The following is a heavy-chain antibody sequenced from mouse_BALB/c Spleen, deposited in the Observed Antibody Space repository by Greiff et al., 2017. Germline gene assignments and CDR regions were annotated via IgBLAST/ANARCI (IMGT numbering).Heavy chain of an antibody. Sequence: EVHLVESGGGLVKPGGSLKLSCAASGFTFSSYAMSWVRQSPEKRLEWVAEISSGGSYTYYPDTVTGRFTISRVNAKNTLYLEMSSLRSEDTAMYYCARDGEGGTFDYWGQGTTLTVSS. V-gene: IGHV5-9-4*01. CDR3: ARDGEGGTFDY. CDR2: ISSGGSYT. J-gene: IGHJ2*01. CDR1: GFTFSSYA. D-gene: IGHD3-1*01.